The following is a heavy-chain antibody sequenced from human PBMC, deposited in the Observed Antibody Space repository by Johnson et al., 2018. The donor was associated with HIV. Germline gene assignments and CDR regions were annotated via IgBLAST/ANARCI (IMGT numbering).Heavy chain of an antibody. Sequence: VQLVESGGGVVQPGRSLRLSCAASGFTFSTYAMHWVRQAPGKGLEYVSAISKNGDSTYYADSVRGRFTISRDNSKNTLYLQMNSLRAEDTAVYYCAKDVGNYWPDAFDIWGHGTMVTVSS. CDR1: GFTFSTYA. J-gene: IGHJ3*02. V-gene: IGHV3-64*04. D-gene: IGHD3-22*01. CDR2: ISKNGDST. CDR3: AKDVGNYWPDAFDI.